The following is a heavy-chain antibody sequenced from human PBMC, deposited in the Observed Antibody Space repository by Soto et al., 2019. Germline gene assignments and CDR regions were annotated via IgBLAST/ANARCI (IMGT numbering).Heavy chain of an antibody. CDR1: GFTFSSYA. V-gene: IGHV3-23*01. CDR3: AKDRGYSGYDRLYDAFDI. D-gene: IGHD5-12*01. J-gene: IGHJ3*02. Sequence: EVQLLESGGGLVQPGGSLRLSCAASGFTFSSYAMSWVRQAPGKGLEWVSAISGSGGSTYYADSVKGRFTISRDNSKTTLYLQMNSLRAEDTAVYYCAKDRGYSGYDRLYDAFDIWGQGTMVTVSS. CDR2: ISGSGGST.